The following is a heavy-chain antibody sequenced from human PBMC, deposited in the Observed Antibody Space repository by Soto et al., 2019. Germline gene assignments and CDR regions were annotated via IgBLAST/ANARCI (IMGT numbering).Heavy chain of an antibody. J-gene: IGHJ5*02. D-gene: IGHD2-2*01. CDR1: GGSISSSSYY. CDR2: IYYSGST. CDR3: ARPRSTGTITPLGNWFDP. V-gene: IGHV4-39*01. Sequence: QLQLQESGPGLVKPSETLSLTCTVSGGSISSSSYYWGWIRQPPGKGLGWIGSIYYSGSTYYNPALKSRATISVDTTKNQFSLKLSSVTAADTAVYYCARPRSTGTITPLGNWFDPWGQGTLVTVSS.